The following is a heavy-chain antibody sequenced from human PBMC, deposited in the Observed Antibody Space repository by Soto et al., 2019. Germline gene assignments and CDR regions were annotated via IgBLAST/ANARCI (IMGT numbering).Heavy chain of an antibody. CDR1: GFTFSDYY. CDR3: VRESRTDEDGYDARGYYFDY. J-gene: IGHJ4*02. Sequence: QVQLVESGGGLVKPGGSLRLACAASGFTFSDYYMSWVRQAPGQGLEWVSFISLGDSYKKTADSVKGRFTISRDNAQNALYLQMNSLRAEDTGLYYCVRESRTDEDGYDARGYYFDYWGQGTLVTVSS. D-gene: IGHD5-12*01. V-gene: IGHV3-11*06. CDR2: ISLGDSYK.